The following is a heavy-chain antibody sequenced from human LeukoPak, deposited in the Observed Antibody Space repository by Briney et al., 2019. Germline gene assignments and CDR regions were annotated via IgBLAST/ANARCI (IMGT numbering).Heavy chain of an antibody. D-gene: IGHD5-18*01. Sequence: GGSLRLSCAASGFTFSSYWMHWVRQAPGKGLVWVSRIDNEGSSTSYADSVKGRFTISRDNAKNRLYVQMNSLRVEDTAVYYCATGSGLWSPDWWGQGTMVTVSS. CDR3: ATGSGLWSPDW. CDR1: GFTFSSYW. J-gene: IGHJ4*02. CDR2: IDNEGSST. V-gene: IGHV3-74*01.